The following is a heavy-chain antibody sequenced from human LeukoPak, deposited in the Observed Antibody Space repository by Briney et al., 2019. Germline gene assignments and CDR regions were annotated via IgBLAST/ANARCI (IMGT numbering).Heavy chain of an antibody. J-gene: IGHJ4*02. CDR1: GYTLTELS. CDR2: FDPEDGET. V-gene: IGHV1-24*01. Sequence: ASVKVSCKVSGYTLTELSMHWVRQAPGKGLEWMGGFDPEDGETIYAQKFQGRVTMTEDTSTDTAYMELSSLRSEDTAVYYCATDLGDCSSTSCYDYWGQGTLVTVSS. D-gene: IGHD2-2*01. CDR3: ATDLGDCSSTSCYDY.